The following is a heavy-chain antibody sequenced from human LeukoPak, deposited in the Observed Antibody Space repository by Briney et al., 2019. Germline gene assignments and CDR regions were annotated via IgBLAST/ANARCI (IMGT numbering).Heavy chain of an antibody. V-gene: IGHV4-30-4*01. CDR2: IYYSGST. Sequence: SQTLSLTCTVSGGSISSGDYYWSWIRQPPGKGLEWIGYIYYSGSTYYNPSLKSRVTISVDTSKNQFSLKLSSVTAADTAVYYCARAPYSSSLFGWFDPLGPGNPGHRLL. CDR3: ARAPYSSSLFGWFDP. D-gene: IGHD6-6*01. J-gene: IGHJ5*02. CDR1: GGSISSGDYY.